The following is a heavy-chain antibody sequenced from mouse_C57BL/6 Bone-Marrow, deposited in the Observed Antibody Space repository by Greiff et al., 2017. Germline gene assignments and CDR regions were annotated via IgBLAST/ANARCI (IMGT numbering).Heavy chain of an antibody. V-gene: IGHV8-8*01. CDR1: GFSLSTFGMG. CDR2: IWWGDDK. CDR3: AQMGWLLLYYFDY. D-gene: IGHD2-3*01. J-gene: IGHJ2*01. Sequence: QVTLKVSGPGILQPSQTLSLTCSFSGFSLSTFGMGVGWIRQPSGKGLEWLAHIWWGDDKYCNPVLKSRLTISKDTSKNQVFRKIANVDTAATAKYYGAQMGWLLLYYFDYWGQGTTLTVSS.